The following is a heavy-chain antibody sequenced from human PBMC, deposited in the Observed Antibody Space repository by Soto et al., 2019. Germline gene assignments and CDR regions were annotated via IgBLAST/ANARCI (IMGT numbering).Heavy chain of an antibody. V-gene: IGHV5-51*01. CDR3: ARVGYCSSTSCHGWFDP. J-gene: IGHJ5*02. Sequence: GESLKISCKGSGYSFTSYWIGWVRQMPGKGLEWMGIIYPGDSDTRYSPSFQGQVTISADKSISTAYLQWSSLKASDTAMYYCARVGYCSSTSCHGWFDPRGQGTLITVSS. D-gene: IGHD2-2*01. CDR2: IYPGDSDT. CDR1: GYSFTSYW.